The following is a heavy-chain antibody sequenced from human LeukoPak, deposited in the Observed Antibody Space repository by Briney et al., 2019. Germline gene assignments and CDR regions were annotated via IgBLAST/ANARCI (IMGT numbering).Heavy chain of an antibody. CDR2: IYYSGST. D-gene: IGHD2-2*01. Sequence: SETLSLTCAVSGGSLSSYYRSWIRQPPGKGLEWVGYIYYSGSTNYNPSLKSRVTISVDTSKNQFSLKLSSVTAADTAVYYCARAQREYCSSTSCYGTNTYYYYGMDVWGQGTTVTVSS. CDR3: ARAQREYCSSTSCYGTNTYYYYGMDV. J-gene: IGHJ6*02. CDR1: GGSLSSYY. V-gene: IGHV4-59*01.